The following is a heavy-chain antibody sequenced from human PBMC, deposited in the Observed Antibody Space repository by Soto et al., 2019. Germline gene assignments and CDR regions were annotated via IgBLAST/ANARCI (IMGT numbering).Heavy chain of an antibody. Sequence: EVPLVESGGDLVQPGGSLRLSCAASGFTFSNYALQWVRQAPGKGLEYVSGISSDGGTTYYANSVKDRFTISRDNSKNTLYLQMGSLRTEDTAVYYCARDANARDDYWGQGTLVTVSS. J-gene: IGHJ4*02. CDR2: ISSDGGTT. CDR1: GFTFSNYA. CDR3: ARDANARDDY. V-gene: IGHV3-64*01.